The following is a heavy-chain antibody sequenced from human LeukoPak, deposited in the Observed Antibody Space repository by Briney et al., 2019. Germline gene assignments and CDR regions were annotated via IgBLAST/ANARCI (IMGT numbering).Heavy chain of an antibody. CDR1: GYTFTSYY. Sequence: ASVKVSCKASGYTFTSYYMHWVRQAPGQGLEWMGIINPSGSSTNYAQKFQGRVTMTRDTSISTAYMELSRLRSDDTAVYYCARDSPHGGEFDYWGQGTLVTVSS. CDR3: ARDSPHGGEFDY. CDR2: INPSGSST. J-gene: IGHJ4*02. D-gene: IGHD3-10*01. V-gene: IGHV1-46*01.